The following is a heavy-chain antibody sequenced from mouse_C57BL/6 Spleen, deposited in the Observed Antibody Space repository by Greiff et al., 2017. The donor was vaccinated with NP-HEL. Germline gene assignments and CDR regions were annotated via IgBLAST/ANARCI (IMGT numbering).Heavy chain of an antibody. V-gene: IGHV1-76*01. J-gene: IGHJ4*01. CDR2: IYPGSGNT. D-gene: IGHD1-2*01. Sequence: QVQLQQSGAELVRPGASVKLSCTASGYTFTDYYINWVKQRPGQGLEWIGRIYPGSGNTYYNEKFKGKATLTAETSSHTSYMQLSSLTSEDSAVYFCARSTAGYAMDYWGQGTSVTV. CDR1: GYTFTDYY. CDR3: ARSTAGYAMDY.